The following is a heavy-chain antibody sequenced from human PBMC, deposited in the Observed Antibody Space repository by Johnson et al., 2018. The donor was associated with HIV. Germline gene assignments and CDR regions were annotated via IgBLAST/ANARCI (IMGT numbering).Heavy chain of an antibody. CDR1: GFTFDDYG. Sequence: VQVVESGGGVVRPGGSLRLSCAASGFTFDDYGMSWVRQAPGKGLEWVSGINWTGGSTGYADSVTGRFTISRDNAKNSLYLQMNSLRAEDTALYYCAREGIAVGRGRGAFDIWGQGTMVTVSS. D-gene: IGHD6-19*01. V-gene: IGHV3-20*04. J-gene: IGHJ3*02. CDR2: INWTGGST. CDR3: AREGIAVGRGRGAFDI.